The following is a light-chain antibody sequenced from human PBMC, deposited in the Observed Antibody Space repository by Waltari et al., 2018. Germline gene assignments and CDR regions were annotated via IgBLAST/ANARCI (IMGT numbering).Light chain of an antibody. J-gene: IGLJ2*01. V-gene: IGLV2-23*01. CDR1: SSDIGSYNY. Sequence: QSALTQPASVSGSPGQSITISCTGTSSDIGSYNYFPWYRQYPGKAPEVIIFEGNKRPSGVSTRFSASKSGNTASLTISGLQADDEADYYCSSYTGSYNVLFGGGTKLSVV. CDR3: SSYTGSYNVL. CDR2: EGN.